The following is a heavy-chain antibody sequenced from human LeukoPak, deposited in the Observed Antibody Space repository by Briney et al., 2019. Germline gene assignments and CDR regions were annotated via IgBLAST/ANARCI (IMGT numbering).Heavy chain of an antibody. D-gene: IGHD6-6*01. V-gene: IGHV4-59*01. Sequence: SETLSLTCTVSGGSISSYYWSWIRQPPGKGLEWIGYIYYSGSTNYNPSLKSRVTISVDTSKNQFSLKLSSVTTADTAVYYCASNFLPSSSNDYWGQGTLVTVSS. CDR3: ASNFLPSSSNDY. CDR2: IYYSGST. CDR1: GGSISSYY. J-gene: IGHJ4*02.